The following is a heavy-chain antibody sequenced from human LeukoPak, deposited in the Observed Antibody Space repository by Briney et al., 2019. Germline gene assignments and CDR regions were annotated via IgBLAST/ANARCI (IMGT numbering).Heavy chain of an antibody. CDR1: GFTFSKYW. Sequence: GGSLRFSCAASGFTFSKYWMLWVRHAPGKGLESVSRINTDGTVTTYADSVKGRFTVSRDNADNTMFLQMNSVRDEDTAVYYCATKQWLAPPPDSWGQGTPVTVSS. CDR3: ATKQWLAPPPDS. V-gene: IGHV3-74*01. J-gene: IGHJ4*02. CDR2: INTDGTVT. D-gene: IGHD6-19*01.